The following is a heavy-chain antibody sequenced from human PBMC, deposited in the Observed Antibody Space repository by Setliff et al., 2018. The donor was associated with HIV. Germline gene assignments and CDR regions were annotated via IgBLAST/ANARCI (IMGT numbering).Heavy chain of an antibody. Sequence: PSATLSLTCAVYGGSFSDYYWSWIRQSPGKGLEWIGEITHSGSTNYNPSLKSRVTVSVDTSKNQFSLKLGSVTAADTAVYYCARESPSSSWFYFDLWGQGTLVTVSS. V-gene: IGHV4-34*01. CDR3: ARESPSSSWFYFDL. J-gene: IGHJ4*02. D-gene: IGHD6-13*01. CDR1: GGSFSDYY. CDR2: ITHSGST.